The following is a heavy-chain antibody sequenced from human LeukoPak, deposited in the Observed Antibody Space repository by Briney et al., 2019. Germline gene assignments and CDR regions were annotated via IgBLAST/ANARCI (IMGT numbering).Heavy chain of an antibody. J-gene: IGHJ4*02. CDR1: GASISSTDYY. CDR2: MYYGGST. D-gene: IGHD2-21*01. Sequence: ASETLSLTCTVSGASISSTDYYWGWIRQPPGKGLEWIGSMYYGGSTYYNPSLKSRVTISVDTSENQLSLKLSSVTAADPAVYYCARQGVDIVVVEYWGQGTLLTVSS. V-gene: IGHV4-39*01. CDR3: ARQGVDIVVVEY.